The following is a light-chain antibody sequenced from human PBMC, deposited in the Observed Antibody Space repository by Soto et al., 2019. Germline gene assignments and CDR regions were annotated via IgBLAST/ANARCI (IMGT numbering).Light chain of an antibody. V-gene: IGKV3-20*01. J-gene: IGKJ5*01. Sequence: PGTLPLAPGERATLSCRASQSVTSNSLAWYQQKPGQAPRLLICGASSRTTGIPDRFSGNGSGTDFTLTISRLEPEDFAVYYCQQYGSSPYTFGQGTRLEI. CDR2: GAS. CDR3: QQYGSSPYT. CDR1: QSVTSNS.